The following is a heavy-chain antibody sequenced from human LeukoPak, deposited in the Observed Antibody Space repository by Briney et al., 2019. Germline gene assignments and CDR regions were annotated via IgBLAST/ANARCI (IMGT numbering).Heavy chain of an antibody. Sequence: PGRSLRLSCAVSGCIFSDYGFHWVRQAPGKGLEWVAVTRFDGSIKQYADSVQGRFTISRDDSKNTLYLQMNFLKSEDTAVYYCARWGGTRQYYFDYWGQGTLVTVSS. CDR3: ARWGGTRQYYFDY. D-gene: IGHD1-1*01. CDR2: TRFDGSIK. V-gene: IGHV3-33*01. CDR1: GCIFSDYG. J-gene: IGHJ4*02.